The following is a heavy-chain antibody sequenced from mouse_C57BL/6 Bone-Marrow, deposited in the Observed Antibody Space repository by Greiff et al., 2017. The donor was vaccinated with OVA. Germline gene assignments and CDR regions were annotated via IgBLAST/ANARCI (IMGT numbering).Heavy chain of an antibody. CDR3: AREDGYFFEY. CDR2: MYPGSGNT. CDR1: GYTFTDHY. Sequence: QVQLKVSGAEVVRPGASVKLSCKASGYTFTDHYINWVKQRPGQGLEWIARMYPGSGNTYYNEKFKGKATLTAEKSSNTAYMQLSSLTSEDSAVYICAREDGYFFEYWGQGTTLTVSS. D-gene: IGHD2-3*01. J-gene: IGHJ2*01. V-gene: IGHV1-76*01.